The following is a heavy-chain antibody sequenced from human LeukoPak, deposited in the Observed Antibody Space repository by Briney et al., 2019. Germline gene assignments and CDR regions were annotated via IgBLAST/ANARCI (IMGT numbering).Heavy chain of an antibody. V-gene: IGHV3-33*01. J-gene: IGHJ4*02. D-gene: IGHD3-3*01. CDR3: ARDRSYDFWSGYSTPDY. Sequence: GGSLRLSCAASGFTFSSYGMHWVRQAPGKGLEWVAVIWYDGSNKYYADSVKGRFTISRDNSKNTLDLQMNSLRTEDTAVYYCARDRSYDFWSGYSTPDYWGQGTLVTVSS. CDR2: IWYDGSNK. CDR1: GFTFSSYG.